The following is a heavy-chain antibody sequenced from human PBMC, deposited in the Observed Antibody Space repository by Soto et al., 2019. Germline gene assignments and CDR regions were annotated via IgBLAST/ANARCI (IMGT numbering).Heavy chain of an antibody. D-gene: IGHD2-15*01. CDR2: IKEDGSEK. Sequence: VGSLRLSCAASGFTFSNYWMTWVRQAPGKGLEWVANIKEDGSEKHYVDSVKGRFTISRDNAKNSLYLQMNSLRVEDTTVYFCSRDVVVGAKALNYWGQGALVTVSS. J-gene: IGHJ4*02. CDR1: GFTFSNYW. CDR3: SRDVVVGAKALNY. V-gene: IGHV3-7*01.